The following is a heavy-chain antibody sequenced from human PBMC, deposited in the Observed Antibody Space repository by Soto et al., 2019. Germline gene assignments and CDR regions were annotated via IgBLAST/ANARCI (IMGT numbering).Heavy chain of an antibody. D-gene: IGHD1-26*01. J-gene: IGHJ4*02. CDR2: IYPDDSRT. CDR3: TRLNAPREPYYPNFDY. CDR1: GYSFWGHG. Sequence: PVESLKISCQVSGYSFWGHGIVWVRQVPATGLGWMGLIYPDDSRTLYSLSFRGQVTISADKSINTAYLQWSSLKASDSAMNNCTRLNAPREPYYPNFDYWGQGTVVTVSS. V-gene: IGHV5-51*01.